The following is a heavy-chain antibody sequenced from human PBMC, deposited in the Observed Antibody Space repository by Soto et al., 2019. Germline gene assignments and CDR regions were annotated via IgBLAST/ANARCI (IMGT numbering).Heavy chain of an antibody. CDR2: INHSGST. D-gene: IGHD4-17*01. Sequence: QVQLQQWGAGLLKPSETLSLTCAVYGGSFSGYYWSWIRQPPGKGLEWIGEINHSGSTNYNPSLKSRVTISVDTSKNQFSLKLSSVTAADTAVYYCARAEDYGDDEKTDDAFYIWGQGTMVTVSS. V-gene: IGHV4-34*01. J-gene: IGHJ3*02. CDR1: GGSFSGYY. CDR3: ARAEDYGDDEKTDDAFYI.